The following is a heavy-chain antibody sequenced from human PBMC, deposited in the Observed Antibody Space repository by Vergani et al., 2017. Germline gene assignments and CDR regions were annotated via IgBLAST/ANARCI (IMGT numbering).Heavy chain of an antibody. CDR1: GFTFGVSN. Sequence: EVRLVESGGGLLQPGTSLRLSCSASGFTFGVSNMNCVRQAPGKGLEWVSSISGSSRTIFYADSVKGRFTISGDNAKNSLFLQMSTQRVEDTAVYYCAREIAGNVMASGGQGTLVTFSS. D-gene: IGHD4-23*01. V-gene: IGHV3-48*01. J-gene: IGHJ4*02. CDR3: AREIAGNVMAS. CDR2: ISGSSRTI.